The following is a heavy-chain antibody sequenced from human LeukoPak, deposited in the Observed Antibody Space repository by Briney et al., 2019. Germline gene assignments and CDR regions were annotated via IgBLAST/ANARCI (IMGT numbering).Heavy chain of an antibody. CDR1: GFILSNCA. V-gene: IGHV3-NL1*01. CDR2: IDTKGTRT. D-gene: IGHD1-26*01. Sequence: GGSLRLSCAASGFILSNCAMTWVRQAPGKGLEWVSGIDTKGTRTYYADSVKGRFTISRDNSKNTLYLQMNSLRAEDTAVYYCAKEGVGALDYWGQGTLVTVSS. J-gene: IGHJ4*02. CDR3: AKEGVGALDY.